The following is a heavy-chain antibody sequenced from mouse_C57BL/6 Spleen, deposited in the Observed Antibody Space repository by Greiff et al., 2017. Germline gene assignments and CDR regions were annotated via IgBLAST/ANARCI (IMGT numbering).Heavy chain of an antibody. CDR2: INPSNGGT. J-gene: IGHJ4*01. CDR3: ASIYYGNYFYYAMDY. D-gene: IGHD2-1*01. Sequence: QVHVKQPGTELVKPGASVKLSCKASGYTFTSYWMHWVKQRPGQGLEWIGNINPSNGGTNYNEKFKSKATLTVDKSSSTAYMQLSSLTSEDSAVYYCASIYYGNYFYYAMDYWGQGTSVTVSS. V-gene: IGHV1-53*01. CDR1: GYTFTSYW.